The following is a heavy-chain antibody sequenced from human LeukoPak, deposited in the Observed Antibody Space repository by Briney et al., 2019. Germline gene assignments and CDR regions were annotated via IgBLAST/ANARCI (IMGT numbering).Heavy chain of an antibody. V-gene: IGHV3-23*01. CDR3: AKGAFDI. CDR2: ISRSGGST. Sequence: GGSLRLSCAASGFTFSNYAMNWVRQAPGKGPEWVSSISRSGGSTFYADSVKGRFTISRDNSKNTLYLQMNSLRAEDTAVYYCAKGAFDIWGQGTMVTVSS. CDR1: GFTFSNYA. J-gene: IGHJ3*02.